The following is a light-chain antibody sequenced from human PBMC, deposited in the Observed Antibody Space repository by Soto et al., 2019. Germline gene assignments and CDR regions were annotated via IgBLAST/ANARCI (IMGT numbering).Light chain of an antibody. Sequence: QSVLTQSPSASASLGASVKLPCTLSSGHSSYAIAWHQQQPGKGPRYLMNLNSDGSHSKGDGIPDRFSGSSSGAERSLTISSLQSEDEADYYCQTWGTGIPVVFGGGTKVTVL. CDR2: LNSDGSH. CDR3: QTWGTGIPVV. V-gene: IGLV4-69*02. CDR1: SGHSSYA. J-gene: IGLJ2*01.